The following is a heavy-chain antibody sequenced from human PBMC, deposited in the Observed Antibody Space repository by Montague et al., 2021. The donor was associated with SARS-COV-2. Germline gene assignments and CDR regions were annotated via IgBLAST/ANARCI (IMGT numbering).Heavy chain of an antibody. CDR1: GFNFRSYY. V-gene: IGHV3-74*01. Sequence: SLRLPCAASGFNFRSYYIHWVRQAPGSGLVWVSRIDNDGRGTIYADSVKGRFTISRDNAKNTLFLQMNSLRADDTAVYYCARGGFNHGFDVWGQGTVVTVSS. CDR3: ARGGFNHGFDV. J-gene: IGHJ3*01. CDR2: IDNDGRGT.